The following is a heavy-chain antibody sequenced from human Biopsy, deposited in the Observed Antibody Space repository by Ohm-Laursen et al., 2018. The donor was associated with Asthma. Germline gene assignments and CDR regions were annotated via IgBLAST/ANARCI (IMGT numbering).Heavy chain of an antibody. J-gene: IGHJ6*02. CDR1: GGMFGNYA. Sequence: ASVKVSCNASGGMFGNYAISWVRQAPRQGLEWMGGLIPVLGTADYAPMFEGRVTITADESTSTAYLELTSLRFEDTAVYYCARGYSGTDRIVYYYSGMEAWGQGTTVTVSS. D-gene: IGHD5-12*01. V-gene: IGHV1-69*13. CDR2: LIPVLGTA. CDR3: ARGYSGTDRIVYYYSGMEA.